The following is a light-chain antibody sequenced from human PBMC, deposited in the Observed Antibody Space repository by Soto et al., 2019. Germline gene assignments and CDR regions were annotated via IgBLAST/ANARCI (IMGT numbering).Light chain of an antibody. Sequence: DIQMTQSPSSLSASVGDRVTITCRASQSISTYLNWYQHKPGKAPKLLIYAASSLQSEVPSRFSGSGSETDFTLTISSLQPEDFATYYCQQSYSTPYTFGQGTKLEIK. CDR2: AAS. J-gene: IGKJ2*01. CDR3: QQSYSTPYT. V-gene: IGKV1-39*01. CDR1: QSISTY.